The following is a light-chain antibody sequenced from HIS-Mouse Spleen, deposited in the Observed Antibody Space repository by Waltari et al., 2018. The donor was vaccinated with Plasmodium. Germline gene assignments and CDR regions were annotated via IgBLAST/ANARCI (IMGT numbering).Light chain of an antibody. J-gene: IGKJ4*01. V-gene: IGKV3-15*01. CDR3: QQYNNWPPGLT. Sequence: EIVMTQSPATLPVSPGERSPLTCRASQSVSSNLAWYQQKPGQAPRLLIYGASTRATGIPARFSGSGSGTEFTLTISSMQSEDFAVYYCQQYNNWPPGLTFGGGTKVEIK. CDR2: GAS. CDR1: QSVSSN.